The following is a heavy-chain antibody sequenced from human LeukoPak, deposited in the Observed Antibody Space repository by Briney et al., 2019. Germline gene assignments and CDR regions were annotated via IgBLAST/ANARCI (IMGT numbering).Heavy chain of an antibody. Sequence: GGSLRLSCAASGFTFSSYGMHWVRQAPGKGLEWVAFIRYDGSNKYYADSVKGRFTISRDNSKNTLYLQMNSLRAEDTAVYYCAKDRRGSSSWYYFDYWGQGTLVTVSS. V-gene: IGHV3-30*02. D-gene: IGHD6-13*01. CDR2: IRYDGSNK. J-gene: IGHJ4*02. CDR1: GFTFSSYG. CDR3: AKDRRGSSSWYYFDY.